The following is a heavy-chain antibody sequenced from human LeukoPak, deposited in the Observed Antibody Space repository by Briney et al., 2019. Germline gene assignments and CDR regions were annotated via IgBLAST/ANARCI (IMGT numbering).Heavy chain of an antibody. D-gene: IGHD6-13*01. CDR3: ARSSVAAAVGFDP. V-gene: IGHV3-11*01. CDR1: GFTFSDYY. Sequence: GGSLRLSCAASGFTFSDYYMSWIRQAPGKGLEWVSYISSSGSTIYYADSVKGRFTISRDNAKNSLYLQMNSLRAEDTAVHYCARSSVAAAVGFDPWGQGTLVTVSS. J-gene: IGHJ5*02. CDR2: ISSSGSTI.